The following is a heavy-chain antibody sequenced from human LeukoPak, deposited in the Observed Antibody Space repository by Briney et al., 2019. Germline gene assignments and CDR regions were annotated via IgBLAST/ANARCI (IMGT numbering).Heavy chain of an antibody. D-gene: IGHD3-10*01. CDR1: GYSFNGYT. CDR3: ARAGVGGEGDSNWFDP. J-gene: IGHJ5*02. CDR2: ISAYNGNT. Sequence: ASVKVSCKASGYSFNGYTISWVRQAPGQGLEWMGWISAYNGNTNYAQKLQGRVTMTTDTSTSTAYMELRSLRSDDTAVYYCARAGVGGEGDSNWFDPWGQGTLVTVSS. V-gene: IGHV1-18*04.